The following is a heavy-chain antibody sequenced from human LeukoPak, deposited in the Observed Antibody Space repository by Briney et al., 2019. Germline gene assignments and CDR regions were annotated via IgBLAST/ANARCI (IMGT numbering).Heavy chain of an antibody. J-gene: IGHJ4*02. Sequence: SETLSLTCTVSGGSISSYYWSWIRQPPGKGLEWIWYIYYSGSTNYNPSLKSRVTISVDTSKNQFSLKLSSVTAADTAVYYCARELDAGVGFDYWGQGTLVTVSS. CDR1: GGSISSYY. V-gene: IGHV4-59*01. D-gene: IGHD1-26*01. CDR2: IYYSGST. CDR3: ARELDAGVGFDY.